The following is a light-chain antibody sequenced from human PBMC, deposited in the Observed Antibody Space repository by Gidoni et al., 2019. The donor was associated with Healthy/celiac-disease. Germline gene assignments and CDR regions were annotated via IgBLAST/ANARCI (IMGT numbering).Light chain of an antibody. Sequence: QSVLTQPPSAPRAPGLRVTISCTGSSTNIGAGYDVHWYQQLPGTAPKLLIYGNSNRPSGVPDRFSGSKSGTSASLAITGLQAEDEADYYCQSYDSSLSGWVFGGGTKLTVL. CDR2: GNS. V-gene: IGLV1-40*01. CDR1: STNIGAGYD. CDR3: QSYDSSLSGWV. J-gene: IGLJ3*02.